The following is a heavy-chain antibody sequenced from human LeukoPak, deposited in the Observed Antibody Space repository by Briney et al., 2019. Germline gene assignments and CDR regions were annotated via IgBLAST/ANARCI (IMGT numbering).Heavy chain of an antibody. J-gene: IGHJ4*02. CDR1: GFTFRDYY. Sequence: GGSLRLSCAASGFTFRDYYMSWIRQTPGKGLEWLSYISSSGSTIDYADSVKGRFTISRDNSKTTLYVQMNSLRAEDTAVYYCAREGTGTIDYWGQGTLVTVSS. CDR3: AREGTGTIDY. CDR2: ISSSGSTI. V-gene: IGHV3-11*01. D-gene: IGHD1-1*01.